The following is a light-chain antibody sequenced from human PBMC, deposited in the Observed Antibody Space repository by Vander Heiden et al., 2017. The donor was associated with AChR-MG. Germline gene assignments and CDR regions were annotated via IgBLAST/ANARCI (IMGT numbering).Light chain of an antibody. Sequence: IVLTQSPGTLSFSPGERATLSCSASQSVRKNYLAWYQQKPGQAPRLLIYGASSRATGIPDRFSGSGSGTDFTLTISRLEPEDFAVYYCQQDDSAAYTFGQGTKLEIK. CDR1: QSVRKNY. V-gene: IGKV3-20*01. CDR2: GAS. CDR3: QQDDSAAYT. J-gene: IGKJ2*01.